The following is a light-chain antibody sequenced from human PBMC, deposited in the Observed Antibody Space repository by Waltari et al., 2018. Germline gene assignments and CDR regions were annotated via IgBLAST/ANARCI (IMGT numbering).Light chain of an antibody. Sequence: QLVLTQSPSASASLGASVKLTCTLSSGHSSNIIAWLQQQPGKGPRYLMKVNSDGSHRKGDEIPGRSSGTSSGAERYLTISSLQSEDEADYYCETGGHGTWVFGGGTKLTVL. CDR2: VNSDGSH. CDR1: SGHSSNI. J-gene: IGLJ3*02. CDR3: ETGGHGTWV. V-gene: IGLV4-69*01.